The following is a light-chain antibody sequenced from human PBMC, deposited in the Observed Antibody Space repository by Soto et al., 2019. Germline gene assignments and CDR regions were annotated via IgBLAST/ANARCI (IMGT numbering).Light chain of an antibody. J-gene: IGKJ1*01. Sequence: IALTQSPGTLSLSRGEGATLSCRASQTISRNFLAWYQQKPGQAPRLLIYGASKRATGIPDRFSGSGSGAEFTLTISSLQSEDFTVYSCLQYHNLWAFGQGTKVDIK. CDR2: GAS. CDR1: QTISRNF. CDR3: LQYHNLWA. V-gene: IGKV3-20*01.